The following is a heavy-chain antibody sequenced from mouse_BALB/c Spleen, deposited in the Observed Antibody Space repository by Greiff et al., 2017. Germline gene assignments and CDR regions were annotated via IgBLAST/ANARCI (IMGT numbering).Heavy chain of an antibody. J-gene: IGHJ3*01. V-gene: IGHV5-4*02. CDR1: GFTFSDYY. CDR2: ISDGGSYT. Sequence: EVHLVESGGGLVKPGGSLKLSCAASGFTFSDYYMYWVRQTPEKRLEWVATISDGGSYTYYPDSVKGRFTISRDNAKNNLYLQMSSLKSEDTAMYYCAREGSAYWGQGTLVTVSA. CDR3: AREGSAY.